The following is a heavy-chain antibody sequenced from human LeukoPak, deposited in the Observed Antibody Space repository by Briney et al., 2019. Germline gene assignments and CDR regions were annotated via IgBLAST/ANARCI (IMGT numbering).Heavy chain of an antibody. CDR2: IKQDGSEK. Sequence: GGSLRLSCAASGFTFSSYPMFWVRQAPGKGLEWVANIKQDGSEKYYVDSVKGRFTISRDNAKNSLYLQMNSLRAEDTAVYYCARSSIIAAAGPYYFDYWGQGTLVTVSS. D-gene: IGHD6-13*01. CDR3: ARSSIIAAAGPYYFDY. CDR1: GFTFSSYP. J-gene: IGHJ4*02. V-gene: IGHV3-7*01.